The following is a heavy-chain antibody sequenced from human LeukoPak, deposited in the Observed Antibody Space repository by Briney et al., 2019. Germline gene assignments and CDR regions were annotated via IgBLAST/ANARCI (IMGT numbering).Heavy chain of an antibody. CDR1: GFTFSGYA. CDR2: ISGSGGST. J-gene: IGHJ4*02. V-gene: IGHV3-23*01. CDR3: ATSPKDYYGSGSYSLMGY. D-gene: IGHD3-10*01. Sequence: GGSLRLSCAASGFTFSGYAMSWVRQAPGKGLEWVSAISGSGGSTYYADSVKGRFTISRDNSKNTLYLQMNSLRAEDTAVYYCATSPKDYYGSGSYSLMGYWGQGTLVTVSS.